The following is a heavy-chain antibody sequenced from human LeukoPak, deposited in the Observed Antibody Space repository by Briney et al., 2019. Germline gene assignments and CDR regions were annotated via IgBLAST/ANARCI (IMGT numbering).Heavy chain of an antibody. V-gene: IGHV3-33*06. Sequence: QPGRSLRLSCAAPGLTFSSYGMHWVRQAPGKGLEWVAVIWYDGSNKYYADSVKGRFTISRDNSKNTLYLQMNSLRAEDTAVYYCAKPGSSSVEAFDIWGQGTMVTVSS. CDR2: IWYDGSNK. D-gene: IGHD6-13*01. CDR1: GLTFSSYG. J-gene: IGHJ3*02. CDR3: AKPGSSSVEAFDI.